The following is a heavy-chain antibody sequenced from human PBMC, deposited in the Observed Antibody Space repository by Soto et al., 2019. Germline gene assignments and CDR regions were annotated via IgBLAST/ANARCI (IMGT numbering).Heavy chain of an antibody. D-gene: IGHD1-1*01. CDR1: GFMFSSAW. J-gene: IGHJ4*02. CDR3: VEGWNDF. Sequence: EVQLVESRGDLVKPGGSLRLSCVTSGFMFSSAWMSWVRQAPGKGLEWVGRIKSKADGGARDYAAPVKGRFSISRDDSKNTLYLQMNSLRAEDTAVYYCVEGWNDFWGQGTLVTVSS. V-gene: IGHV3-15*01. CDR2: IKSKADGGAR.